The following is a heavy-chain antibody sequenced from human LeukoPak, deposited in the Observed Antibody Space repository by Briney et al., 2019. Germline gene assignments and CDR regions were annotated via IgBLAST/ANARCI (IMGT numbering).Heavy chain of an antibody. V-gene: IGHV3-23*01. CDR2: ISGSGGST. CDR1: GFTFSSYA. CDR3: AKDLGRIQTYGMDV. J-gene: IGHJ6*02. Sequence: GGSLRLSCAASGFTFSSYAMSWVRQAPGKGLEWFSAISGSGGSTYYADSVKGRFTISRDNSKNTLYLQMNSLRAEDTAVYYCAKDLGRIQTYGMDVWGQGTTVTVSS.